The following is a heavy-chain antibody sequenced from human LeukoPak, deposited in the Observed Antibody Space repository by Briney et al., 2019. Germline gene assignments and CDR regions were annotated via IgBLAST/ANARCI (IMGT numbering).Heavy chain of an antibody. CDR3: AKDPSYYGSGSYFDY. D-gene: IGHD3-10*01. CDR2: IKSKTDGGTT. CDR1: GFTFSNAW. V-gene: IGHV3-15*07. Sequence: GGSLRLSCAASGFTFSNAWMNWVRQAPGKGLEWVGRIKSKTDGGTTDYAAPVKGRFTISRDDSKNTLYLQMNSLKTEDTAVYYCAKDPSYYGSGSYFDYWGQGTLVTVSS. J-gene: IGHJ4*02.